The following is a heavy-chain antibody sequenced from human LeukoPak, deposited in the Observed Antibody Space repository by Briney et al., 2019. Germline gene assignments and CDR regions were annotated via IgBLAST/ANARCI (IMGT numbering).Heavy chain of an antibody. CDR3: ARGRLEFDY. V-gene: IGHV3-23*01. J-gene: IGHJ4*02. D-gene: IGHD1-1*01. CDR2: IYGSGGRT. Sequence: QPGGSLRLSRAASGFTFSTFPMSWVRQAPGKGLEWVSSIYGSGGRTYYADSVKGRFTISRDNSKSTLSLQIDSLRAEDTAVYYCARGRLEFDYWGQGTLVTVSS. CDR1: GFTFSTFP.